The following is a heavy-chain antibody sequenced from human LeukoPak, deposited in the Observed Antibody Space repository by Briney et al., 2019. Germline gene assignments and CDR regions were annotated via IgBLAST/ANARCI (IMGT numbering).Heavy chain of an antibody. CDR2: IRSKANSYAT. CDR1: GFTFSGSA. D-gene: IGHD3-3*01. V-gene: IGHV3-73*01. J-gene: IGHJ4*02. CDR3: TRHDDFWSGSDFDY. Sequence: GGSLRLSCAASGFTFSGSAMHWVRQASGKGLEWVGRIRSKANSYATAYAASVKGRFTISRDDSNNTAYLQMNSLKTEDTAVYYCTRHDDFWSGSDFDYWGQGTLVTVSS.